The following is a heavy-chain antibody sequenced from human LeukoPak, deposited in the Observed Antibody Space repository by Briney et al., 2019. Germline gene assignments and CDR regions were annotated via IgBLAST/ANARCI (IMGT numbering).Heavy chain of an antibody. J-gene: IGHJ4*02. D-gene: IGHD3-22*01. CDR1: GFTFSSNA. V-gene: IGHV3-23*01. CDR2: ISGSGDST. Sequence: QSGGSLRLSCAASGFTFSSNAMSWVRQAPGKGLEWVSAISGSGDSTFYADSVKGRFTISTDNSKNTLYLQMNSLRAEDTAVYYCARHTGSGYYYGNWGQGTLVTVSS. CDR3: ARHTGSGYYYGN.